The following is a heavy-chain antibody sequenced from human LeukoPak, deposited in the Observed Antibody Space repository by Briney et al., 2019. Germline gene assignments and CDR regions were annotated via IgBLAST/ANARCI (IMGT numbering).Heavy chain of an antibody. J-gene: IGHJ6*02. D-gene: IGHD3-22*01. V-gene: IGHV4-31*03. CDR1: GGSISSGGYY. CDR2: IYYSGST. Sequence: SETLSLTCTVSGGSISSGGYYWSWIRQHPGKGLEWIGYIYYSGSTYYNPSLKSRVTISVDTSKNQFSLKLSSVTAADTAVYYCARDIDYDSGGLESLGMDVWGQGTTVTVSS. CDR3: ARDIDYDSGGLESLGMDV.